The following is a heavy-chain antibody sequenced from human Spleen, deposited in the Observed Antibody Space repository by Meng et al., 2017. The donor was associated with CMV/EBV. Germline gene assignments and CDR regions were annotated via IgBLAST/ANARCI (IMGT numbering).Heavy chain of an antibody. CDR2: IHHSGSA. J-gene: IGHJ4*02. CDR1: GGSMSSGNYY. Sequence: QEQLDQGGAGLLKPSETLSLTCTVSGGSMSSGNYYWSWIRQPPGKGLEWIGYIHHSGSAYYNPSLKSRVSISVDTSKNQFSLNLNSMTAADTAVYYCASFDHIPRRNYFDYWGQGTLVTVSS. D-gene: IGHD2-21*01. CDR3: ASFDHIPRRNYFDY. V-gene: IGHV4-30-4*01.